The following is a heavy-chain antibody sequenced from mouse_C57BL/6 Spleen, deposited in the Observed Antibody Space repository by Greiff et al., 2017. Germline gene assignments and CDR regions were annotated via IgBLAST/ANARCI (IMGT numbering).Heavy chain of an antibody. CDR3: AREGLDSSGYVENYFDY. J-gene: IGHJ2*01. CDR1: GFNIKDYY. Sequence: EVKLVESGAELVKPGASVKLSCTASGFNIKDYYMHWVKQRTEQGLEWIGRIDPEDGETKYAPKFQGKATITADTSSNTAYLQLSSLTSEDTAVYYCAREGLDSSGYVENYFDYWGQGTTLTVSS. V-gene: IGHV14-2*01. CDR2: IDPEDGET. D-gene: IGHD3-2*02.